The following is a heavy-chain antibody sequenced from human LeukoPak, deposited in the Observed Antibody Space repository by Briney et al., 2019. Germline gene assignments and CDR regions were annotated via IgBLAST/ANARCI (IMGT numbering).Heavy chain of an antibody. V-gene: IGHV1-69*13. D-gene: IGHD4-23*01. CDR2: IIPIFGTA. Sequence: ASVKVSCKASGYTFTSYGISWVRQAPGQGLEWMGGIIPIFGTANYAQKFQGRVTITADESTSTAYMELSSLRSEDTAVYYCARDRTVVTQNFAHNWFDPWGQGTLVTVSS. CDR1: GYTFTSYG. CDR3: ARDRTVVTQNFAHNWFDP. J-gene: IGHJ5*02.